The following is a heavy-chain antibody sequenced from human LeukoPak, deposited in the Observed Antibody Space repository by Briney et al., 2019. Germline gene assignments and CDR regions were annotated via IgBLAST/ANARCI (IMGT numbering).Heavy chain of an antibody. J-gene: IGHJ4*02. Sequence: SVKVSCKASGGTFSSYAISWVRQAPGQGLEWMGGIIPIFGTANYAQKFQGRVTITADEYTSTAYMELSSLRSEDTAVYYCASESRRWLQLGSGYYFDYWGQGTLVTVSS. D-gene: IGHD5-24*01. V-gene: IGHV1-69*01. CDR2: IIPIFGTA. CDR1: GGTFSSYA. CDR3: ASESRRWLQLGSGYYFDY.